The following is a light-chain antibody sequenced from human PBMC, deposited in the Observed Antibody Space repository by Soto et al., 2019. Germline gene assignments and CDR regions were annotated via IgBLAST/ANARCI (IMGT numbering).Light chain of an antibody. J-gene: IGKJ1*01. CDR3: KQYSSYLT. Sequence: DIQMTQSPSTLSASVGDRVTITCRASQSISSWLAWYQQKPGKAPKLLIYDTSSLESGVPSRFSGSGSATEFTLTISSLQPDDFAIYYGKQYSSYLTFGQGTNVEIK. CDR1: QSISSW. V-gene: IGKV1-5*01. CDR2: DTS.